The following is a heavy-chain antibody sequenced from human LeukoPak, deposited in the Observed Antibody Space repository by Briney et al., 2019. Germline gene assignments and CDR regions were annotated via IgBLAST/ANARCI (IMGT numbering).Heavy chain of an antibody. CDR1: GYTFTGYY. J-gene: IGHJ3*02. V-gene: IGHV1-8*02. CDR3: ARGRGYSGYDDAFDI. CDR2: INPNSGNT. Sequence: AAVKVSCKASGYTFTGYYMHWVRQAPGQGLEWMGWINPNSGNTGYAQKFQGRVTMTRNTSISTAYMELSSLRSEDTAVYYCARGRGYSGYDDAFDIWGQGTMVTVSS. D-gene: IGHD5-12*01.